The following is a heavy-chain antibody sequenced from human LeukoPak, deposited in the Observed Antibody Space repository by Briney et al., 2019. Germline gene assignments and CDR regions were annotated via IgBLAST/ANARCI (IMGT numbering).Heavy chain of an antibody. D-gene: IGHD3-16*01. CDR1: GYTFTSYD. CDR3: ARDRGTYPDTFDI. J-gene: IGHJ3*02. Sequence: ASVKVSCKASGYTFTSYDINWVRQATGQGLEWMGWMNPNSANTGSAQKFQGRVTMTTGTSTSTAYMELRSLRSDDTAVYYCARDRGTYPDTFDIWGQGTMVTVSS. CDR2: MNPNSANT. V-gene: IGHV1-8*01.